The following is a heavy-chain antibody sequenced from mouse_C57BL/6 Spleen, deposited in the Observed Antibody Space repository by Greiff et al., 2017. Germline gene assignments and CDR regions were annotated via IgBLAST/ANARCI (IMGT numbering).Heavy chain of an antibody. D-gene: IGHD2-14*01. V-gene: IGHV1-55*01. Sequence: QVHVKQPGAELVKPGASVTMSCKASGYTFTSYWITWVKQRPGQGLEWIGDIYPGSGSTNYNEKFKSKATLTVDTSSSTAYMQLSSLTSEDSVVYYCAIIHYSYRGYWGKGTTLTVSS. CDR1: GYTFTSYW. CDR3: AIIHYSYRGY. CDR2: IYPGSGST. J-gene: IGHJ2*01.